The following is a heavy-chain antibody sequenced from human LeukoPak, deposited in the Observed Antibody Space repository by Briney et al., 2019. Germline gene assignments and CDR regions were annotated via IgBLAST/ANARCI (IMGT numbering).Heavy chain of an antibody. J-gene: IGHJ1*01. CDR2: ISGSGGST. D-gene: IGHD4-23*01. CDR3: AKDKYGGKAEYFQH. Sequence: GGSLRLSCAASGFTFSSYGMSWVRQAPGKGLEWVSAISGSGGSTYYADSVKGRFTISRDNSKNTLYLQMNSLRAEDTAVYYCAKDKYGGKAEYFQHWGQGTLVTVSS. CDR1: GFTFSSYG. V-gene: IGHV3-23*01.